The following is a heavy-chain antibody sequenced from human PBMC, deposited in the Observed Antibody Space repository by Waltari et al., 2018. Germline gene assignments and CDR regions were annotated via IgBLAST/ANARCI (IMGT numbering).Heavy chain of an antibody. D-gene: IGHD3-3*01. V-gene: IGHV4-4*07. J-gene: IGHJ5*02. CDR2: IYTSGST. Sequence: QVQLQESGPGLVKPSETLSLTCTVSGGSISSYYWSWIRQPAGKGLEWIGRIYTSGSTNYNPSLKSRVTMSVDTSKNQFSLKLSSVTAADTAVYYCARNLRFLEWLQNWFDPWGQGTLVTVSS. CDR3: ARNLRFLEWLQNWFDP. CDR1: GGSISSYY.